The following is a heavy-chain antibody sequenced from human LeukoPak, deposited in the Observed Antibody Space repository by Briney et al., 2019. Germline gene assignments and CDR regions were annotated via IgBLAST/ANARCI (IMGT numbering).Heavy chain of an antibody. J-gene: IGHJ4*02. V-gene: IGHV5-51*01. CDR2: IYPGDSDT. CDR1: GYSFTSYW. D-gene: IGHD6-19*01. CDR3: ARHPGFMGSGWYADY. Sequence: GESLKISCKGSGYSFTSYWIGWVRQMPGKGLEWMGIIYPGDSDTRYSPSFQGQVTISADKSISTAYLQWSSLKASDTAMYYCARHPGFMGSGWYADYWGQGTLVTVSS.